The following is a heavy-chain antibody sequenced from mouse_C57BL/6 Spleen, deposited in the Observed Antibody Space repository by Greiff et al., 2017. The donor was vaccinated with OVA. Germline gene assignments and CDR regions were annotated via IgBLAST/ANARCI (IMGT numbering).Heavy chain of an antibody. V-gene: IGHV1-64*01. Sequence: QVQLQQSGAELVKPGASVKLSCKASGYTFTGYWMHWVKQRPGQGLEWIGMIHPNSGSTNYNEKFKSKATLTVDKSSSTAYMQLSSLTSEDSAVYYCAKWGYYYASSNYYAMDYWGQGTSVTVSS. CDR1: GYTFTGYW. D-gene: IGHD1-1*01. CDR2: IHPNSGST. J-gene: IGHJ4*01. CDR3: AKWGYYYASSNYYAMDY.